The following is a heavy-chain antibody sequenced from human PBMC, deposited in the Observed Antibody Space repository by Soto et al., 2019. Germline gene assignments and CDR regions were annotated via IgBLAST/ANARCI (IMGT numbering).Heavy chain of an antibody. Sequence: QVQLVQSGAEVKKPGSSVKVSCKASGGTFSSYTITWVRQAPGQGLECMGRIIPVLDISNYALKFQGRLTITADESTSTPYMERSSLTSEDTAVYYCAGASYVEAFDYWGQGTLVTVSS. D-gene: IGHD2-15*01. V-gene: IGHV1-69*02. CDR3: AGASYVEAFDY. J-gene: IGHJ4*02. CDR2: IIPVLDIS. CDR1: GGTFSSYT.